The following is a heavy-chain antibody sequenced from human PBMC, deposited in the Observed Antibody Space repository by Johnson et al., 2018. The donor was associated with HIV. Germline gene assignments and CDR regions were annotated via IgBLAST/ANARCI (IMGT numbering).Heavy chain of an antibody. CDR3: ARAYTSGLFLDAFDF. V-gene: IGHV3-74*02. CDR2: INSDGRST. D-gene: IGHD6-19*01. CDR1: GFAFNNYW. Sequence: EVQLVESGGGLVQPGGSLRLSCAASGFAFNNYWMHWVRQAPGKGLVWVSRINSDGRSTSYEESVKGRFTISRDNAKNTMYLQMNSLRAEDTDVYYCARAYTSGLFLDAFDFWGQGTMVTVSS. J-gene: IGHJ3*01.